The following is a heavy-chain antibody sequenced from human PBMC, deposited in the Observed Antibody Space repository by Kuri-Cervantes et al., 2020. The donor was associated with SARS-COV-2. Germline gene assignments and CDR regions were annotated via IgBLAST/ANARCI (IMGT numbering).Heavy chain of an antibody. CDR2: ISSSGSTI. Sequence: GESLKISCAASGFTFSDYYMSWIRQAPGKGLEWVSYISSSGSTIYYADSVKGRFTISRDNAKNSLYLQMNSLRAEDTAVYYCARDGVPSVRFLEWLLGYWGQGTLVTVSS. D-gene: IGHD3-3*01. CDR1: GFTFSDYY. J-gene: IGHJ4*02. V-gene: IGHV3-11*01. CDR3: ARDGVPSVRFLEWLLGY.